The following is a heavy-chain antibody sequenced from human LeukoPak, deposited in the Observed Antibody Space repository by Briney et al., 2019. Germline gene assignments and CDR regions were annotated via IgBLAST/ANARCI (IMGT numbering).Heavy chain of an antibody. CDR1: GGTFSSYA. J-gene: IGHJ3*02. Sequence: ASVKVSCKASGGTFSSYAISWVRQAPGQGLEWMGWISAHNGNTNYAQKLQGRVTMTTDTSTSTAYMELRSLRSDDTAVYYCARESLGPDYYDSKKTVGDAFDIWGQGTMVTVSS. CDR3: ARESLGPDYYDSKKTVGDAFDI. D-gene: IGHD3-22*01. V-gene: IGHV1-18*01. CDR2: ISAHNGNT.